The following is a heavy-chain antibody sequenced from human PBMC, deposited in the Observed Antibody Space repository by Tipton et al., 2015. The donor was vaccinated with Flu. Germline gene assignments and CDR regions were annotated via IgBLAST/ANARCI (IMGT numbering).Heavy chain of an antibody. CDR3: ARTVYDYVWGSYRPFDY. J-gene: IGHJ4*02. V-gene: IGHV4-59*01. D-gene: IGHD3-16*02. Sequence: GLVKPSETLSLTCTVSGGSISSYYWSWIRQPPGKGLEWIGYIYYSGSTNYNPSLKSRVTISVDTSKNQFSLKLSSVTAADTAVYYCARTVYDYVWGSYRPFDYWGQGTLVTVSS. CDR1: GGSISSYY. CDR2: IYYSGST.